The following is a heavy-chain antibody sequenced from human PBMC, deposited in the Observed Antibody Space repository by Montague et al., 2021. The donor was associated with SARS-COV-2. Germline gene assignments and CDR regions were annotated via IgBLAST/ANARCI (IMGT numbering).Heavy chain of an antibody. J-gene: IGHJ6*02. Sequence: SETLSLTCTVSGGSISSSNYYWVWLRQPPGKGLEWIGNMYYSGSSYYYPYLKSRVTISTDTAKNQFSLKLSSVTAAAMAVYYCARDDGVRQGVAEGMDVWGQGTTVTVSS. CDR2: MYYSGSS. D-gene: IGHD2-8*01. CDR1: GGSISSSNYY. CDR3: ARDDGVRQGVAEGMDV. V-gene: IGHV4-39*07.